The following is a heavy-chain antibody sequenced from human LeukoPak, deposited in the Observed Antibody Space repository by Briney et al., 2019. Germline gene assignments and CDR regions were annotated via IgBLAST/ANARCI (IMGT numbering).Heavy chain of an antibody. V-gene: IGHV3-21*01. Sequence: SGGSLRLSCAASEFTFSSHAMIWVRQAPGKGLEWISSITSTSSDIFYTDSVKGRFTISRDNAKSSLYLQMNSLRAEDTAVYYCALEWPPSWGQGTLVTVSS. J-gene: IGHJ4*02. CDR3: ALEWPPS. D-gene: IGHD3-3*01. CDR2: ITSTSSDI. CDR1: EFTFSSHA.